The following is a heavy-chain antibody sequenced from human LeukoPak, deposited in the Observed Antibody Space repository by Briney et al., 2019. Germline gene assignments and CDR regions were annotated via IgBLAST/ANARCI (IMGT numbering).Heavy chain of an antibody. CDR3: ARLRYTYGTNFDY. CDR1: GFTFRSYW. CDR2: INQDGNEK. Sequence: GGSLRLSCAASGFTFRSYWMSWVRQAPGKGLEWVANINQDGNEKDYVDSVKGRFTISRDNGRNSVYLQMNTLRAEDTAVYFCARLRYTYGTNFDYWGQGALVTVSS. V-gene: IGHV3-7*01. J-gene: IGHJ4*02. D-gene: IGHD5-18*01.